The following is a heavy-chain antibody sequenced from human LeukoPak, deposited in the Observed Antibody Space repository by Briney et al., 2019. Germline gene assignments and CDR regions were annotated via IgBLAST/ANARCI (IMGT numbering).Heavy chain of an antibody. CDR1: GGSFSGYY. CDR3: ARDGGGGAKAAGMDV. Sequence: SETLSLTCAVYGGSFSGYYWSWIRQPPGKGLEWIGEINHSGSTNYNPSLKSRVTMSVDTSKNQFSLKLSSVTAADTAVYYCARDGGGGAKAAGMDVWGQGTTVTVSS. V-gene: IGHV4-34*01. J-gene: IGHJ6*02. D-gene: IGHD6-25*01. CDR2: INHSGST.